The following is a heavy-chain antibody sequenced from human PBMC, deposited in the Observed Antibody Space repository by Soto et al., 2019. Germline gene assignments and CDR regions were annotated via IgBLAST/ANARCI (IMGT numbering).Heavy chain of an antibody. J-gene: IGHJ3*02. Sequence: GGSLRLSCAASGFTLSSYWMAWVRQTPGKGLEFVANIREDGKEINYVDSVKGRFTISRDNAKNSLFLQMNSLRDDDTAVYYCGTDQWGGAFDIGGQGTMVT. CDR3: GTDQWGGAFDI. V-gene: IGHV3-7*01. CDR2: IREDGKEI. D-gene: IGHD3-10*01. CDR1: GFTLSSYW.